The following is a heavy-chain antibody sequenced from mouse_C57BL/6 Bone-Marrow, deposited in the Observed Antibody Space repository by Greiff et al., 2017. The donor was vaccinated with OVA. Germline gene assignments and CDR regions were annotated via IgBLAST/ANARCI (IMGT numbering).Heavy chain of an antibody. CDR3: AIGAGLDYYAMDY. CDR2: VYPYNGGT. Sequence: SGPVLVKPGPSVKISCKASGFTFTDYYMHWVKQSHGKSLEWIGLVYPYNGGTSYNQKFKGKATLTVDTSSSTAYMELNSLTSEDSAVYYWAIGAGLDYYAMDYWGQGTSVTVSS. V-gene: IGHV1-36*01. J-gene: IGHJ4*01. CDR1: GFTFTDYY.